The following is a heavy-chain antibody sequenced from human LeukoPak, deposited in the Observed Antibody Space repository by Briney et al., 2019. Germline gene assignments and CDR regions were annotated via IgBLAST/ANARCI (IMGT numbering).Heavy chain of an antibody. D-gene: IGHD3-22*01. CDR3: ARYDSSGYYYSWYFDL. V-gene: IGHV1-18*01. J-gene: IGHJ2*01. Sequence: GASVKVSCKASGYTFTSYGISWVRRAPGQGLEWMGWISAYNGNTNYAQKLQGRVAMTTDTSTSTAYMELRSLRSDDTAVYYCARYDSSGYYYSWYFDLWGRGTLVTVSS. CDR2: ISAYNGNT. CDR1: GYTFTSYG.